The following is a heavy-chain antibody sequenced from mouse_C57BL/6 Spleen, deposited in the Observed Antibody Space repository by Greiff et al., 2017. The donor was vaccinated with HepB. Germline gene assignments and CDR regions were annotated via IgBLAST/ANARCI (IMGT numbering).Heavy chain of an antibody. V-gene: IGHV1-26*01. CDR3: GRNHPSPYWYFDV. CDR1: GYTFTDYY. J-gene: IGHJ1*03. Sequence: EVQLQQSGPELVKPGASVKISCKASGYTFTDYYMNWVKQSHGKSLEWIGDINPNNGGTSYNQKFKGKATLTVAKSSSTAYMELRSLTSEDSAFYYCGRNHPSPYWYFDVWGTGTTVTVSS. CDR2: INPNNGGT.